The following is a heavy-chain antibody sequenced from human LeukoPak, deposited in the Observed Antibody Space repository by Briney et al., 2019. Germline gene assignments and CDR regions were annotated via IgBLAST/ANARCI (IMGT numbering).Heavy chain of an antibody. D-gene: IGHD2-2*01. CDR2: IYYSGST. J-gene: IGHJ6*03. CDR3: ARVGCSSTSCYVYYYYYMDV. CDR1: GGSISSGGYY. Sequence: MASQTLSLTCTVSGGSISSGGYYWSWIRQHPGKGLEWIGYIYYSGSTYYNPSLKSRVTISVDTSKNQFSLKLSSVTAADTAVYYCARVGCSSTSCYVYYYYYMDVWGKGTTVTVSS. V-gene: IGHV4-31*03.